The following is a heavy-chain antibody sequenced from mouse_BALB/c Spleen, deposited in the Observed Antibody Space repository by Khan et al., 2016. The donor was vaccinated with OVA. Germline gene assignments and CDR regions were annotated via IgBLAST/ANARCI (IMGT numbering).Heavy chain of an antibody. CDR1: GYTFTDYN. Sequence: QVRLQQSGAELARPGASVKLSCKTSGYTFTDYNINWMRQRPGQGLEWIGEIYPGSDNTFYNEKFRGKATLTADNSSSTAYMQLSSLTSEDSAVYFCAREWAAWFPYWGQGTLVTVSA. CDR3: AREWAAWFPY. J-gene: IGHJ3*01. CDR2: IYPGSDNT. V-gene: IGHV1-77*01.